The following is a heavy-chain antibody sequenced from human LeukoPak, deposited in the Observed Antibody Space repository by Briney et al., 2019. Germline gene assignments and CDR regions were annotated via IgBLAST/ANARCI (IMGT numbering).Heavy chain of an antibody. J-gene: IGHJ4*02. Sequence: SETLSLTCTVSGGSISSYYWSWIRQPPGKGLEWIGYIYYSGSTNYNPSLKSRVTISVDTSRNQFSLKLSSVTAADTAVYYCARVAPGYCSGGSCPNQPFDYWGQGTLVTVSS. CDR1: GGSISSYY. CDR2: IYYSGST. CDR3: ARVAPGYCSGGSCPNQPFDY. V-gene: IGHV4-59*01. D-gene: IGHD2-15*01.